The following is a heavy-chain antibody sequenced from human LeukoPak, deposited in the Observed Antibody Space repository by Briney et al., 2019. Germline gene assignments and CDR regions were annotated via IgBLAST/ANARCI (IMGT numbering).Heavy chain of an antibody. CDR3: ARALIGDVTHFDA. Sequence: SQTLSLTCAISGDSVSSISVTWNWIRQSPSRGLEWLGRTYYRSKWYNDYAESVKSRITINPDTSKNQFSLQLNSVTPEDTAVYYCARALIGDVTHFDAWGQGTLVAVSS. CDR2: TYYRSKWYN. CDR1: GDSVSSISVT. D-gene: IGHD4-17*01. V-gene: IGHV6-1*01. J-gene: IGHJ5*02.